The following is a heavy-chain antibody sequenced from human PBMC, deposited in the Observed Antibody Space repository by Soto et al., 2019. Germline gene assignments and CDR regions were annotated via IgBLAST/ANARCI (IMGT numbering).Heavy chain of an antibody. D-gene: IGHD2-15*01. J-gene: IGHJ6*02. CDR1: GGTFSSYA. V-gene: IGHV1-69*13. CDR3: ASSWLGYCSGGSCSIPYYYYGMDV. CDR2: IIPIFGTA. Sequence: ASVKVSCKASGGTFSSYAISWVRQAPGQGLEWMGGIIPIFGTANYAQKFQGRVTITADESTSTAYMELSSLRSEDTAVYYCASSWLGYCSGGSCSIPYYYYGMDVWGQGTTVTVS.